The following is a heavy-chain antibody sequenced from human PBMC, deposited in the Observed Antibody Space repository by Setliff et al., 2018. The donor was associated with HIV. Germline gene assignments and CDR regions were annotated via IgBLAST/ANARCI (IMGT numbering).Heavy chain of an antibody. V-gene: IGHV3-23*01. J-gene: IGHJ4*02. D-gene: IGHD2-2*01. Sequence: GGSLRLSCAASGFTFSRYPMGWVRQAPGKGLEWVSSLSEGGYDTYYADSVKGRFTISRDNSKNTLYLQMNSLRAEDTAVYFCAKGAVPAAIGGYYFDSWGQGTLVTVSS. CDR2: LSEGGYDT. CDR1: GFTFSRYP. CDR3: AKGAVPAAIGGYYFDS.